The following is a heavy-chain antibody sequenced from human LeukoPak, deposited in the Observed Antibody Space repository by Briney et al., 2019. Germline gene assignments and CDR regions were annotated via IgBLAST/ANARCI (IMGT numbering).Heavy chain of an antibody. Sequence: SETLSLTCAVYGGSFSGYYWSWIRQPPGKGLEWIGEINHSGSTNYNPSLKSRVTISVDTSKNQFSLKLSSVTAADTAVYYCARRYGYFDYWGQGTLVTVSS. J-gene: IGHJ4*02. CDR3: ARRYGYFDY. D-gene: IGHD3-9*01. V-gene: IGHV4-34*01. CDR1: GGSFSGYY. CDR2: INHSGST.